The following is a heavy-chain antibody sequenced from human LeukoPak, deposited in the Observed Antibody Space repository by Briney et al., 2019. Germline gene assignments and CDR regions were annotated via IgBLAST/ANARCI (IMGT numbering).Heavy chain of an antibody. CDR1: GGSISSYY. V-gene: IGHV4-39*07. D-gene: IGHD5-18*01. Sequence: PSETLSLTCTVSGGSISSYYWSWIRQPPGKGLEWIGSIYYSGSTYYNPSLKSRVTISVDTSKNQFSLKLSSVTAADTAVYYCARGRGYSYGSYYYYHYMDVWGKGTTVTVSS. J-gene: IGHJ6*03. CDR3: ARGRGYSYGSYYYYHYMDV. CDR2: IYYSGST.